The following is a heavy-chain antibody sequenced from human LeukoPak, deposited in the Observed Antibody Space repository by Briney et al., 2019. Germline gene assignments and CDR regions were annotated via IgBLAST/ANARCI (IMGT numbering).Heavy chain of an antibody. CDR1: GGSFSGYY. J-gene: IGHJ4*02. V-gene: IGHV4-34*01. CDR2: INHSGST. Sequence: SETLSLTCAVYGGSFSGYYWSWIRQPPGKGLEWIGEINHSGSTNYNPSLKSRVTISVDTSKNQFSLKLSSVTAADTAVYYCARGEQDVATMSIDCWGQGTLVTVSS. CDR3: ARGEQDVATMSIDC. D-gene: IGHD5-24*01.